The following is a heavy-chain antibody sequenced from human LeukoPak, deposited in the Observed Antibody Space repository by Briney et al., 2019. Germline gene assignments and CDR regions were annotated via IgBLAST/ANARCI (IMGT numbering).Heavy chain of an antibody. CDR1: GGTVSGYY. D-gene: IGHD2-21*02. V-gene: IGHV4-34*01. CDR3: ARADIVVVTGVPYYFDY. CDR2: INHSGST. J-gene: IGHJ4*02. Sequence: SETLSRNGAVYGGTVSGYYWSWIRQPPGNGREWSREINHSGSTNYNPSLKSRVTISVDTSKNQFSLKLSSVTAADTAVYYCARADIVVVTGVPYYFDYWGQGTLVTVSS.